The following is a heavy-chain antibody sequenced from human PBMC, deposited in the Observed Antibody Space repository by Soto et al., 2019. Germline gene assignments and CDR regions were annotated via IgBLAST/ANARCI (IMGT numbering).Heavy chain of an antibody. V-gene: IGHV4-59*01. J-gene: IGHJ4*02. CDR2: IYHGGRT. CDR3: ARDPGYCTNGVCPIFDF. CDR1: GFTFSSYN. Sequence: GSLSLSCAASGFTFSSYNINWVRQAPGKGLEWIGHIYHGGRTNYSPSLRSRVTMSLDSSKNQFSLNLSSVTAADTAVYFCARDPGYCTNGVCPIFDFWGQGLLVTVS. D-gene: IGHD2-8*01.